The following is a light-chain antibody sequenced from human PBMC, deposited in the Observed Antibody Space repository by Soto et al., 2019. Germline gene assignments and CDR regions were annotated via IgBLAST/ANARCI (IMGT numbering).Light chain of an antibody. CDR2: DAS. CDR1: QSVSRY. V-gene: IGKV3-11*01. CDR3: QQRSSWPWT. J-gene: IGKJ1*01. Sequence: IVLTQSPATLSLSPGERATLSCRASQSVSRYLAWYQQKPGQAPRLLIYDASNRATAIPARFSGSGSGTDFTLTISSLEPEDFAVYYCQQRSSWPWTFGQGTKVDIK.